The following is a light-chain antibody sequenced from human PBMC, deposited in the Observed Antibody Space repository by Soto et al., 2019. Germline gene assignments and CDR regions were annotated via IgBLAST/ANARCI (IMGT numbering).Light chain of an antibody. J-gene: IGKJ4*01. V-gene: IGKV1-9*01. CDR3: LQHNSYPLT. Sequence: IQLTQSPSSLSASVGDRVAITCRASQDIYIYLAWYQQEPGKAPKLLIYAASSLQSGVPSRFSGSGSGTEFTLTISSLQPEDFATYYCLQHNSYPLTFGGGTKV. CDR1: QDIYIY. CDR2: AAS.